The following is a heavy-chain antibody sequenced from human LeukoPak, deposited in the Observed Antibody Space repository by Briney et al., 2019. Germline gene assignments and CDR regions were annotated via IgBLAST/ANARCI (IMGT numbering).Heavy chain of an antibody. CDR2: IYYIGST. D-gene: IGHD5-12*01. J-gene: IGHJ2*01. CDR1: GGSISSSSYY. Sequence: SETLSLTCTVSGGSISSSSYYWGWIRQPPGKGLEWIGNIYYIGSTYYNPSLKSRVTISVDTSKNQFSLKLSSVTAADTAVYYCAREVATLDDWYFDLWGRGTLVTVSS. V-gene: IGHV4-39*02. CDR3: AREVATLDDWYFDL.